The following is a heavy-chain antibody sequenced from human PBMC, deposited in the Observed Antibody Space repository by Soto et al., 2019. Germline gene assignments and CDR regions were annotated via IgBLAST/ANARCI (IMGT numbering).Heavy chain of an antibody. Sequence: GGSLRLSCAASGFIFSSYSMNWVRQAPGKGLEWVSYISSSSTTIYYAGSVKGRFTISRDNAKNSLYLQMSSLRDEDTAVYYCARGCGGDCFRSDSWGQGTLVTVSS. CDR1: GFIFSSYS. CDR3: ARGCGGDCFRSDS. V-gene: IGHV3-48*02. D-gene: IGHD2-21*02. CDR2: ISSSSTTI. J-gene: IGHJ4*02.